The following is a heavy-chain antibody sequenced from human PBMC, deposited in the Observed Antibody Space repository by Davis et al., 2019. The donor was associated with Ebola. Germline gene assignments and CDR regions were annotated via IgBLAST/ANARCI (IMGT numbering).Heavy chain of an antibody. CDR3: ARGGSENSSSDDAFDI. Sequence: SVTVSCQASGGTFSSYAISWVRQAPGQGLEWMGGIIPIFGTANYAQKFQGRVTITADESTSTAYMELSSLRSEDTAVYYCARGGSENSSSDDAFDIWGQGTMVTVSS. CDR1: GGTFSSYA. J-gene: IGHJ3*02. CDR2: IIPIFGTA. V-gene: IGHV1-69*13. D-gene: IGHD6-6*01.